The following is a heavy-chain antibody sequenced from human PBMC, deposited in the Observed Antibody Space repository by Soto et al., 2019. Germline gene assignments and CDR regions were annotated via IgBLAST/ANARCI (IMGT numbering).Heavy chain of an antibody. J-gene: IGHJ4*02. CDR1: GVSVSSGSYY. Sequence: SETLSLTCTVSGVSVSSGSYYWSWIRQPPGKGLEWIGYIYYSGSTNYNPSLKSRVTISVDTSKNQFSLKLSSVTAADTAVYYCARETYYGSGSYSYYFDYWGQGTLVTVSS. CDR3: ARETYYGSGSYSYYFDY. V-gene: IGHV4-61*01. D-gene: IGHD3-10*01. CDR2: IYYSGST.